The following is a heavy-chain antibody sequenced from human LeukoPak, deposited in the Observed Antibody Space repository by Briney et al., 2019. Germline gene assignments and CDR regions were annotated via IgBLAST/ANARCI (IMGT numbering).Heavy chain of an antibody. CDR2: MNPNSGNT. CDR1: GYTFTSYD. Sequence: ASVKVSCKASGYTFTSYDINWVRQATGQGLEWMGWMNPNSGNTGYAQKFQGRVTITRNTSISTAYMELSSLRSEDTAVYYCARLDIVVVPAAMEENYYYYYMDVWGKGTTVTVSS. D-gene: IGHD2-2*03. CDR3: ARLDIVVVPAAMEENYYYYYMDV. V-gene: IGHV1-8*03. J-gene: IGHJ6*03.